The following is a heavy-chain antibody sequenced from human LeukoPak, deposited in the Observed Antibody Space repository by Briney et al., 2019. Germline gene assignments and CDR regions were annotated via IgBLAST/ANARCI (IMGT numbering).Heavy chain of an antibody. J-gene: IGHJ6*03. CDR1: GYTFTGYY. CDR3: ARLVYSYGPFYYYYYYMDV. CDR2: INPNSGGT. D-gene: IGHD5-18*01. V-gene: IGHV1-2*02. Sequence: ASVKVSCKASGYTFTGYYMHWVRQAPGQGLEWMGWINPNSGGTNYAQKLQGRVTMTTDTSTSTAYMELRSLRSDDTAVYYCARLVYSYGPFYYYYYYMDVWGKGTTVTVSS.